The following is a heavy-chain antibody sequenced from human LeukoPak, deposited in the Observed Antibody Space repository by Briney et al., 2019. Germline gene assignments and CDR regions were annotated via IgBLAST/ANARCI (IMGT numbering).Heavy chain of an antibody. D-gene: IGHD2-2*01. CDR1: GGSISSGGYY. J-gene: IGHJ3*02. V-gene: IGHV4-31*03. CDR3: ARVCSSTSCYLAGAFDI. CDR2: IYYSGST. Sequence: SETLSLTCTVSGGSISSGGYYWSWIRQHPGKGLEWIGYIYYSGSTYYNPSLKSRVTISVDTSKNQFSLKLSSVTAADTAVYYCARVCSSTSCYLAGAFDIWGQGTMVTVSS.